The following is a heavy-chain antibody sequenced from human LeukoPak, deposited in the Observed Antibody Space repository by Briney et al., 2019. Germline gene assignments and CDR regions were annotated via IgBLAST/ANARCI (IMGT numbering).Heavy chain of an antibody. V-gene: IGHV4-38-2*02. J-gene: IGHJ6*02. CDR2: IYHSGST. CDR1: GYSIISGYY. Sequence: SETLSLTCTVSGYSIISGYYWGWIRQPPGKGLEWIGSIYHSGSTYYNPSLKSRVTISVDTSKNQFSLKLSSVTAADTAVYYCARGGYSYDHYGMDVWGQGTTVTVSS. CDR3: ARGGYSYDHYGMDV. D-gene: IGHD5-18*01.